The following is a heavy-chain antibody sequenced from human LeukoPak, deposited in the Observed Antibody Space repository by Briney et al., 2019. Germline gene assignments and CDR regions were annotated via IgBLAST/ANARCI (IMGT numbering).Heavy chain of an antibody. CDR1: GFTVSSNY. CDR2: IYSVGST. J-gene: IGHJ4*02. CDR3: ARVLSPMATNTGGFDY. Sequence: AGGSLRLSCAASGFTVSSNYMSWVRQAPGKGLEWVSVIYSVGSTYYADSVKGRFTISRDNSKNTLYLQMNSLRAEDTAVYYCARVLSPMATNTGGFDYWGQGTLVTVSS. D-gene: IGHD5-24*01. V-gene: IGHV3-53*01.